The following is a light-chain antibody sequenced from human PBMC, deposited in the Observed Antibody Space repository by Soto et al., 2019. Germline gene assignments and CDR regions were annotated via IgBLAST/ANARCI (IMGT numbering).Light chain of an antibody. Sequence: DVGMTQSPLSLPVTLGQPASISCRSTQSLIFIDGDTYLNWFQQRPGQSPRRLIYKVSNRDSGVPDRLRGSGSGTDFTLQISRVEAEYVGIYYGMQGSHWPPTFGQGTKVEI. CDR3: MQGSHWPPT. J-gene: IGKJ1*01. V-gene: IGKV2-30*01. CDR1: QSLIFIDGDTY. CDR2: KVS.